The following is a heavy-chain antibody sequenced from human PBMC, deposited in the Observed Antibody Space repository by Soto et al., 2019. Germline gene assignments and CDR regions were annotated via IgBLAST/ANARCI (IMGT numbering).Heavy chain of an antibody. Sequence: QITLKESGPTLVKPTQTLTLTCTFSGFSLSTSGVGVGWIRQPPGKALEWLSLIYWDDNKRYSPSLKSRLTITKDTSKHQVVLTLTNMDPVDTATYYCAHVGDSSAWSLTLNGAFDIWGQGTMVTVSS. J-gene: IGHJ3*02. D-gene: IGHD6-19*01. CDR2: IYWDDNK. CDR1: GFSLSTSGVG. V-gene: IGHV2-5*02. CDR3: AHVGDSSAWSLTLNGAFDI.